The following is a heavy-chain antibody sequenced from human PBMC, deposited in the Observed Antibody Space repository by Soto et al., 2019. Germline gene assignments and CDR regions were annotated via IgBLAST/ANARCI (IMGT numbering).Heavy chain of an antibody. D-gene: IGHD3-10*01. Sequence: QVQLQQWGAGLLKPSETLSLTCAVYGGSFSGYYWSWIRQPPGKGLGWIGEINHSGSTNYNPSLKSLGTIAVDTSKNQFSLKLSSVTAADTAVYYCARGITMVQGVTTYYYYYYMDVWGKGNTVTVSS. CDR3: ARGITMVQGVTTYYYYYYMDV. J-gene: IGHJ6*03. V-gene: IGHV4-34*01. CDR1: GGSFSGYY. CDR2: INHSGST.